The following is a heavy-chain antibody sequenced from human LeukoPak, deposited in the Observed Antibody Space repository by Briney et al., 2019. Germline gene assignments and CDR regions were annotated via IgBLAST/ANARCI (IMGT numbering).Heavy chain of an antibody. V-gene: IGHV1-58*02. CDR3: AATHYDILTGYLN. Sequence: SVKVSCKASGFTFTSSAMQWVRQARGQRLEWIGWIVVGSGNTNYAQKFQERVTITRDMSTSTAYMELSSLRSEDTAVYYCAATHYDILTGYLNWGQGTLVTVSS. J-gene: IGHJ4*02. CDR1: GFTFTSSA. D-gene: IGHD3-9*01. CDR2: IVVGSGNT.